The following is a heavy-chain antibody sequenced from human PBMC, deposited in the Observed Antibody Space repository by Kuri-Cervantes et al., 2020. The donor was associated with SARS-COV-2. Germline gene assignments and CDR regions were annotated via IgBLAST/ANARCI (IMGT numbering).Heavy chain of an antibody. CDR3: ARGSEGSSWPNYYFDY. D-gene: IGHD6-13*01. CDR1: GGTFSSYA. V-gene: IGHV1-46*03. CDR2: INPSGGST. J-gene: IGHJ4*02. Sequence: ASVKVSCKASGGTFSSYAISWVRQAPGQGLEWMGIINPSGGSTSYAQKFQGRVTMTRDTSTSTVYMELSSLRSEDTAVYYCARGSEGSSWPNYYFDYWGQGTLVTVSS.